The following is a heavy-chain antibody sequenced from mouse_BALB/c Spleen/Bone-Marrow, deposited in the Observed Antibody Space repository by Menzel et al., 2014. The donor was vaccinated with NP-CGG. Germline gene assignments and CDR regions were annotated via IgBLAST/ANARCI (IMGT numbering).Heavy chain of an antibody. V-gene: IGHV1-87*01. CDR2: IYPGDGDT. J-gene: IGHJ2*01. Sequence: QVQLQQSGAELARPGASVKLSCKASGYTFTSYWMQWVKQRPGQGLEWIGAIYPGDGDTRYTQKFKGKATLTADKSSSTAYMQLSSLASEDSAVHYCARSDYDAFDYWGQGTTLTVSS. CDR1: GYTFTSYW. CDR3: ARSDYDAFDY. D-gene: IGHD2-4*01.